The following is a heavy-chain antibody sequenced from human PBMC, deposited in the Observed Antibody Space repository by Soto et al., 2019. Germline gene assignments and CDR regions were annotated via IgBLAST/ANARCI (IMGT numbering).Heavy chain of an antibody. D-gene: IGHD3-3*02. J-gene: IGHJ6*02. CDR2: IMPVFPTP. CDR3: ARDKDRQQLGGNYYYVLDV. CDR1: GGTFSTSA. Sequence: QVQLVQSGAEVKKPGSSVKVSCKSSGGTFSTSAISWVRQAPGQGLEWVGGIMPVFPTPDYAQKFQGRVTITADESTTXTHXEVAGLGPDDTAVYYCARDKDRQQLGGNYYYVLDVWGQGTAIIVSS. V-gene: IGHV1-69*12.